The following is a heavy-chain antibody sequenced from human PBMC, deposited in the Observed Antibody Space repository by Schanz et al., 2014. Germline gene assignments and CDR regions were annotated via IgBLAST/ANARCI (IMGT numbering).Heavy chain of an antibody. CDR2: ISNSGYTI. D-gene: IGHD6-6*01. J-gene: IGHJ6*02. CDR1: GFTFSDYY. Sequence: QVQLVESGGGLVKPGGSLRLSCAASGFTFSDYYMNWIRQAPGKGLEWVSYISNSGYTIYYADSVKGRFTISRDNAKNSLYRQMNGLRAEDPAVYYWARDPPPYSSSPYYWYYGMDVWGQGTTVTVSS. CDR3: ARDPPPYSSSPYYWYYGMDV. V-gene: IGHV3-11*01.